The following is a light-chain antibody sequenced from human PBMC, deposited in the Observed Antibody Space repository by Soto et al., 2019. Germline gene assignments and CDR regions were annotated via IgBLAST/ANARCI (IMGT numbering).Light chain of an antibody. CDR2: RAS. Sequence: EIGLTQSPGTLSLSPGERATLSCRASQSVGRDFLAWYQHKPGQAPRLLIHRASSRATGIPDRFRGSESGTDFILTINRLEPEDFALYYCQQCASSPLTFGGGTKVEIK. CDR1: QSVGRDF. CDR3: QQCASSPLT. V-gene: IGKV3-20*01. J-gene: IGKJ4*01.